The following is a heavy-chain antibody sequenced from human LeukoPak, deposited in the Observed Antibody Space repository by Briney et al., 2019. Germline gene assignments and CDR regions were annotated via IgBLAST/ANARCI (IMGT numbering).Heavy chain of an antibody. CDR3: AGSYYDLDGGTSDSEFDI. V-gene: IGHV4-59*08. CDR1: GGSISSYY. Sequence: SETLSLTCTVSGGSISSYYWSWIRQPPGKGLEWIGYIYYSGSTNYNPSLKSRVTISVDTSKNQFSLKLSSVTAADTAVYYCAGSYYDLDGGTSDSEFDIWGQGTMVTVSS. CDR2: IYYSGST. J-gene: IGHJ3*02. D-gene: IGHD3-22*01.